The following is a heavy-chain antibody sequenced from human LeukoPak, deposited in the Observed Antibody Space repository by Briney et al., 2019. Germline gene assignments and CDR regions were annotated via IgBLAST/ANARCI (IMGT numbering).Heavy chain of an antibody. V-gene: IGHV3-30*02. CDR2: IRYDGSDK. J-gene: IGHJ5*02. D-gene: IGHD3-16*01. CDR1: GFTFSSYG. CDR3: AKDDNYIRFLS. Sequence: GGSLRLSCSASGFTFSSYGMHWVRQAPGKGLVWVAFIRYDGSDKYYAESVKGRFTISRDNSKNTLYLQMNSLRAEDTAVYYCAKDDNYIRFLSWGQGTLVTVSS.